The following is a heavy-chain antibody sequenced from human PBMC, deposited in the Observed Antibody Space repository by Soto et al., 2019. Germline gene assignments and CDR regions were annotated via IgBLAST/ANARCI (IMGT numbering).Heavy chain of an antibody. V-gene: IGHV3-23*01. D-gene: IGHD6-13*01. J-gene: IGHJ4*02. CDR1: GFTFTNYA. Sequence: EVQLLESGGDLVQPGGSLRLSCAASGFTFTNYAMTWVRQAPGKGLEWVSTISGGGSITYYADSLKGRFTISRDNSKNTLYLQLNSLRDEDTAVYYCAKTIRGGYSSSWYYFDYWGQGTLVTVSS. CDR3: AKTIRGGYSSSWYYFDY. CDR2: ISGGGSIT.